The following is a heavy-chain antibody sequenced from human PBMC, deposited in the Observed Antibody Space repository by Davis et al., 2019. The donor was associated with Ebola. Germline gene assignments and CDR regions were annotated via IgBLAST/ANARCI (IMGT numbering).Heavy chain of an antibody. J-gene: IGHJ4*02. D-gene: IGHD4-17*01. CDR2: IYPGDSDT. CDR3: ARLTVTKYYFDY. V-gene: IGHV5-51*01. CDR1: GYSFVDYW. Sequence: PGGSLRLSCKGSGYSFVDYWIGWVRQMPGQRPEWMGIIYPGDSDTRYSPSFQGQVTISADKSTTTAYLQWSSLKASDTAMYYCARLTVTKYYFDYWGQGTLVTVSS.